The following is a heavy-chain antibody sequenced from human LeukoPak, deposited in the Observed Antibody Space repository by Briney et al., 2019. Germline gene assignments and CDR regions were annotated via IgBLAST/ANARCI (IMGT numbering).Heavy chain of an antibody. V-gene: IGHV4-59*08. Sequence: PSETLSLTCTVSGGSIGRYYWSWIRQPPGKGLEWIGYISYSGSTNYNPSLKSRVTISVDTSLNHFSLKLSSVTAADTAIYYCARHLYESRGQTSFDYWGQGTPVTVSS. J-gene: IGHJ4*02. CDR3: ARHLYESRGQTSFDY. CDR1: GGSIGRYY. CDR2: ISYSGST. D-gene: IGHD3-22*01.